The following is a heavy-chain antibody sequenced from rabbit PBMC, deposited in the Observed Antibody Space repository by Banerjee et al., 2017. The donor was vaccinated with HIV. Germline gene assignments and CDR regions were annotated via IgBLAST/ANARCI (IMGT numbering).Heavy chain of an antibody. CDR2: IYTNNGRT. CDR1: GIDFSNNV. D-gene: IGHD4-1*01. CDR3: ARDLAGVIGWNFNL. V-gene: IGHV1S45*01. Sequence: QQQLVESGGGLVQPEGSLTLTCKASGIDFSNNVMCWVRQAPGKGLEWIACIYTNNGRTWYASWAKGRFTISKTSSTTVTLQMTSLTAADTATYFCARDLAGVIGWNFNLWGQGTLVTVS. J-gene: IGHJ4*01.